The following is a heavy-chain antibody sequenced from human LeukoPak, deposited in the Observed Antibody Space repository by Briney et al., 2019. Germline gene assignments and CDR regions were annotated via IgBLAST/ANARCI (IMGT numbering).Heavy chain of an antibody. J-gene: IGHJ4*02. CDR3: ARDSGSGSNDY. V-gene: IGHV1-3*01. Sequence: ASVTVSCKASGYTFTSYAIHWVRQAPGQRFEWMGWISAGNGNTKYSQNFQGRVTFISNTSATTAFMELSSLRSEDAAVYYCARDSGSGSNDYWGQGTLVTVSS. CDR2: ISAGNGNT. D-gene: IGHD1-26*01. CDR1: GYTFTSYA.